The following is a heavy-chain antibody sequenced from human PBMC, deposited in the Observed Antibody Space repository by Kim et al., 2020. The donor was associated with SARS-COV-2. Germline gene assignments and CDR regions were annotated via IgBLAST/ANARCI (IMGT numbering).Heavy chain of an antibody. D-gene: IGHD3-22*01. CDR1: GFTFSSYA. CDR3: AKDLADSSGYYYRY. V-gene: IGHV3-23*01. Sequence: GGSLRLSCAASGFTFSSYAMSWVRQAPGKGLEWVSAISGSGGSTYYADSVKGRFTISRDNSKNTLYLQMNSLRAEDTAVYYCAKDLADSSGYYYRYWCQGTLVTVSS. J-gene: IGHJ4*02. CDR2: ISGSGGST.